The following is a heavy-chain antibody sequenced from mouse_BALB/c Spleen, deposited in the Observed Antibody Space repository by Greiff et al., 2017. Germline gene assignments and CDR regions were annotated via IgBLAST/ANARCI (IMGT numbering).Heavy chain of an antibody. CDR2: IDPANGNT. CDR3: AGYFYYAMDY. CDR1: GFNIKDTY. V-gene: IGHV14-3*02. Sequence: VQLQQSGAELVKPGASVKLSCTASGFNIKDTYMHWVKQRPEQGLEWIGRIDPANGNTKYDPKFQGKATITADTSSNTAYLQLSSLTSEDTAVYYCAGYFYYAMDYWGQGTSVTVSS. J-gene: IGHJ4*01.